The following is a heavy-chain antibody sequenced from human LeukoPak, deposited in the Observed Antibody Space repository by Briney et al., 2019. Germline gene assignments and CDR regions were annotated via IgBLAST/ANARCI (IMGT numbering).Heavy chain of an antibody. Sequence: GGSLRLSCAASGFTFSSYGMHWVRQAPGKGLEWVAFIRYDGSNKYYADSVKGRFTISRDNSKNTLYLQMNSLRAEDTAVYYCAKDEYCSGGSCYPGYFDYWGQGTLVTVSS. J-gene: IGHJ4*02. CDR2: IRYDGSNK. CDR1: GFTFSSYG. CDR3: AKDEYCSGGSCYPGYFDY. D-gene: IGHD2-15*01. V-gene: IGHV3-30*02.